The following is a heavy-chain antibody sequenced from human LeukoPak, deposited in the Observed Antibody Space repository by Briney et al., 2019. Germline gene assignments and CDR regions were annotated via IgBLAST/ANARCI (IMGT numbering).Heavy chain of an antibody. D-gene: IGHD2/OR15-2a*01. Sequence: GGSLRLSCAASGLPISSYTMSWVRRAPGRGLEWVSSISSSSSYIYYTDSVKGRFTISRDNAKNSLYLQMNSLRAEDAAVYYCARGIYTTSPRNPKSYFDYWGQGTLVTVSS. CDR2: ISSSSSYI. CDR3: ARGIYTTSPRNPKSYFDY. V-gene: IGHV3-21*01. J-gene: IGHJ4*02. CDR1: GLPISSYT.